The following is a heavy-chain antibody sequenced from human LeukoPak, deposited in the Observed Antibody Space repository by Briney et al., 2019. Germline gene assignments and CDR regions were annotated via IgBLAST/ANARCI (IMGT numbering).Heavy chain of an antibody. CDR3: VRDLDLGGYSSFEF. J-gene: IGHJ4*02. Sequence: GGSLRLSCAASGFTFSSYFWMHWVRHAPGKGLVWVSRIKSDGSSSTYADSVKGRFTISRDNAKNSLYLQMNTLRAEDTAVYYCVRDLDLGGYSSFEFWGQGTLVTVSS. D-gene: IGHD4-23*01. CDR2: IKSDGSSS. CDR1: GFTFSSYFW. V-gene: IGHV3-74*01.